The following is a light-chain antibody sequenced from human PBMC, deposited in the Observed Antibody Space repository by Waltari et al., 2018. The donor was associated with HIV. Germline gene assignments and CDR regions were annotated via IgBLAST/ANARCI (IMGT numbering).Light chain of an antibody. CDR2: GNT. V-gene: IGLV1-40*01. CDR1: NSNIGAGFD. Sequence: QSVLTQPPSVSGAPGQRVPIPCTGSNSNIGAGFDVNWYQQLPGTAPKLLILGNTNRPAGVPDRFSGSKSGTSASLTITGLQSEDEADYYCQSYDSSRNSWVFGGGSKLAVL. J-gene: IGLJ3*02. CDR3: QSYDSSRNSWV.